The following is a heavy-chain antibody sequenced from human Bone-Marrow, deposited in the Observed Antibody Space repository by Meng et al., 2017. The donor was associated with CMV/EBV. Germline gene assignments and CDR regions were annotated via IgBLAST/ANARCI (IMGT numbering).Heavy chain of an antibody. CDR2: ISSSSSYI. CDR3: ARDSGYGSVTTPEDSSFDI. Sequence: LSLTCAASGFTFSSYSMNWVRQAPGKGLEWVSSISSSSSYIYYADSVKGRFTISRDNAKNSLYLQMSSLRPDDTAVYYCARDSGYGSVTTPEDSSFDIWGQGTMVTVSS. V-gene: IGHV3-21*01. CDR1: GFTFSSYS. J-gene: IGHJ3*02. D-gene: IGHD3-10*01.